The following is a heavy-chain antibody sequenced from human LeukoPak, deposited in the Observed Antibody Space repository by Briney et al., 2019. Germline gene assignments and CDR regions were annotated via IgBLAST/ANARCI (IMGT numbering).Heavy chain of an antibody. CDR3: ARRIALQGSDWFDP. Sequence: PSETLSLTCTVSGGSISSYYWSWIRQPPGKGLEWIGYIYTSGSTNYNPSLKSRVTISVDTSKNQFSLKLSSVTAADTAVYYCARRIALQGSDWFDPWGQGTLVTVSS. CDR1: GGSISSYY. D-gene: IGHD2-21*01. CDR2: IYTSGST. J-gene: IGHJ5*02. V-gene: IGHV4-4*09.